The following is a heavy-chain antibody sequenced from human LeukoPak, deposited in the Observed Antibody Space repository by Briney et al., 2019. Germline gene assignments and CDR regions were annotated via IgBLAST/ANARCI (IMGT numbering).Heavy chain of an antibody. CDR2: MNPNSGNT. CDR1: GYTFTSYD. Sequence: ASVKVSCKASGYTFTSYDINWVRQAAGQGLEWMGWMNPNSGNTGYAQKFQGRVTMTRNTSISTAYMELSSLRSEDTAVYYCARGSSSWLSYYYMDVWGKGTTVTVSS. V-gene: IGHV1-8*01. CDR3: ARGSSSWLSYYYMDV. J-gene: IGHJ6*03. D-gene: IGHD6-13*01.